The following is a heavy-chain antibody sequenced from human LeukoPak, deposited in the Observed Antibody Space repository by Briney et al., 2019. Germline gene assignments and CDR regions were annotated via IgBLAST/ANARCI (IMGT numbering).Heavy chain of an antibody. CDR2: INAGNGDT. J-gene: IGHJ4*02. CDR1: GYTFTGYA. D-gene: IGHD3-10*01. Sequence: AASVKVSCKASGYTFTGYAISWLRQAPGQRLEWMGWINAGNGDTKYSQKFQGRVTINWDTSASTAYMELSSLRSEDTAVYYCVDGSGTYYQWGQGTLVTVSS. CDR3: VDGSGTYYQ. V-gene: IGHV1-3*01.